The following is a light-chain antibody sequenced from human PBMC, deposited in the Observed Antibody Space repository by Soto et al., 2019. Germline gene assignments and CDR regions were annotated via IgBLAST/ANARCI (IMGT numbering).Light chain of an antibody. J-gene: IGKJ5*01. Sequence: EIVLTQSPGTLSLSPGERATLSCRASQSVTSSYLAWYQQKPGQAPRLLIYGASTRATGFTDRFSGSGSGTDFTLTICRLEPEDVAVYYCQQYDNLITFGQGTRLEIK. V-gene: IGKV3-20*01. CDR3: QQYDNLIT. CDR2: GAS. CDR1: QSVTSSY.